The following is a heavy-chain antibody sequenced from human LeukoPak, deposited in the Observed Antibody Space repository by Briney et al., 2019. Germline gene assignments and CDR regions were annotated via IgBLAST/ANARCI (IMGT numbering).Heavy chain of an antibody. D-gene: IGHD3-22*01. CDR2: IYYSGST. Sequence: SETLSLTCSVSGGSISSYYWSWIRQPPGKGLEWMGHIYYSGSTNYNPSLKSRVTISLDTSRNQFSLKLRSVTAADTAVYYCARDRNFYDSSFQHWGQGTLVTVSS. J-gene: IGHJ1*01. V-gene: IGHV4-59*01. CDR3: ARDRNFYDSSFQH. CDR1: GGSISSYY.